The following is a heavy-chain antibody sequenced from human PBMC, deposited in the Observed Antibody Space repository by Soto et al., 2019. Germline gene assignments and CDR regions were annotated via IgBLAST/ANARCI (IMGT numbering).Heavy chain of an antibody. J-gene: IGHJ4*02. CDR2: VFHTGST. D-gene: IGHD6-19*01. Sequence: QWQEQESGPGLVKPSETLSLTCTVSGGSITFNFWSWIRQPPGRGLEWMGYVFHTGSTDYNPSLKTRVTVSLDTSKNRHSLKLNSVTAADTGVYYCARGSGWLDYWGQGTLVTVSS. CDR1: GGSITFNF. CDR3: ARGSGWLDY. V-gene: IGHV4-59*08.